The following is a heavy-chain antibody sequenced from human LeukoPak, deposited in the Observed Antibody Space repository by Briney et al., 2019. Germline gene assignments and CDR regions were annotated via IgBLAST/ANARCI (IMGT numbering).Heavy chain of an antibody. D-gene: IGHD1-26*01. CDR3: AKGRGSYPSFDY. J-gene: IGHJ4*02. Sequence: GGSLRLSCAASGFTFDDYAMHWVRRAPGKGLEWVSGISWNSSSIGYADSVKGRFTISRDNAKNSLYLQMNSLRAEDTALYYCAKGRGSYPSFDYWGQGTLVTVSS. CDR1: GFTFDDYA. V-gene: IGHV3-9*01. CDR2: ISWNSSSI.